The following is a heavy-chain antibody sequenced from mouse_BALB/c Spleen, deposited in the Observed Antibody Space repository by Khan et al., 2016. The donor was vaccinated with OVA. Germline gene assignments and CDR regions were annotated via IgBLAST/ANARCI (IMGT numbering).Heavy chain of an antibody. CDR3: VRDGAYHRNDGWFAY. V-gene: IGHV1-4*01. CDR2: INPSNGYT. J-gene: IGHJ3*01. D-gene: IGHD2-14*01. CDR1: GYTFTSYT. Sequence: QVQLQQSGAELARPGASVKMSCKASGYTFTSYTIHWIKLRPGPGLEWIGFINPSNGYTNYNQKFKDKATLTADKSSTTVSMQLSSLTSDDSAVYNGVRDGAYHRNDGWFAYWGQGTLVTVSA.